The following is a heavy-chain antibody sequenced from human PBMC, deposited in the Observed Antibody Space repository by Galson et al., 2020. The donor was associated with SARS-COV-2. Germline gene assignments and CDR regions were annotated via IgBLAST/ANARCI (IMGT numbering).Heavy chain of an antibody. CDR3: ARDVGYCSGGSCYSSQGSYYYYGMDV. V-gene: IGHV1-69*13. CDR2: ISPIFGTA. J-gene: IGHJ6*02. Sequence: SVKVSCKASGGTFSSYAISWVRQSPGQGLEWMGGISPIFGTANYAQKFQGRVTITADESTSTAYMELSSLRSEDTAVYYCARDVGYCSGGSCYSSQGSYYYYGMDVWGQGTTVTVSS. CDR1: GGTFSSYA. D-gene: IGHD2-15*01.